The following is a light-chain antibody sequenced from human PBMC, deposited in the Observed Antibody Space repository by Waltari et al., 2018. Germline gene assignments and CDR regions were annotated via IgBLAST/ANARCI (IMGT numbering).Light chain of an antibody. Sequence: SVVTQPPSASAPPGQRVTMSCSGSNSNIGKNTVNWYQHFPGTAPKLLVFRNDQPPSGVPDRFSASRSGTSASLAISGLQFDDEADYYCATWDDSLNGWVFGGGTRLTVL. J-gene: IGLJ3*02. V-gene: IGLV1-44*01. CDR2: RND. CDR3: ATWDDSLNGWV. CDR1: NSNIGKNT.